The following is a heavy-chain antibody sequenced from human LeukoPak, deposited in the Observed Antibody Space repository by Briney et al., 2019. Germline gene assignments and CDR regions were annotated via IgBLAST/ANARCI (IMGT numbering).Heavy chain of an antibody. Sequence: PGGSLRLSCAASGFTFSSYGMHWVRQAPGKGLEWVAVISYDVSNKYYADSVKGRFTISRDNSKNTLYLQMNSLRAEDTAVYYCARVHYGSGSLYYYYYYMDVWGKGTTVTISS. CDR1: GFTFSSYG. V-gene: IGHV3-30*03. D-gene: IGHD3-10*01. CDR2: ISYDVSNK. CDR3: ARVHYGSGSLYYYYYYMDV. J-gene: IGHJ6*03.